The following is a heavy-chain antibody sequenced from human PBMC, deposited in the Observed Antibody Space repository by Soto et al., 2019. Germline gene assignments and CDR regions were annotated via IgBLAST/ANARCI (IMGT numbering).Heavy chain of an antibody. V-gene: IGHV3-13*01. J-gene: IGHJ3*02. Sequence: EVQLVESGGGLVQPGGSLRLSCAASGFTFSSYDMHWVRQATGKALEWVSAIGTAGDTYYPGSVKGRFTISRENAKNSLYLQMNSLRAGDTAVYYCAGIAVAGTWGDAFDIWGHGTMVTVSS. CDR3: AGIAVAGTWGDAFDI. D-gene: IGHD6-19*01. CDR2: IGTAGDT. CDR1: GFTFSSYD.